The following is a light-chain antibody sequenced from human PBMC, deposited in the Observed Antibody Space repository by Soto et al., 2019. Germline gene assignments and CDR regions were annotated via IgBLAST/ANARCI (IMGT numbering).Light chain of an antibody. Sequence: QSALTQPASVSGSPGQSITISCTGTSSDVGSYNLVSWYQQHPGKAPKLMIYEVSKRPSGVSNRFSGSKSGSTASLTISGQHEDEAAYYYCTYDGSSSYVVFGGGTKLTVL. CDR1: SSDVGSYNL. J-gene: IGLJ2*01. CDR3: CTYDGSSSYVV. V-gene: IGLV2-23*02. CDR2: EVS.